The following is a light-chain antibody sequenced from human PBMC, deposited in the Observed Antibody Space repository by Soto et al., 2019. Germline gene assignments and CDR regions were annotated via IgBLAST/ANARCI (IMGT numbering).Light chain of an antibody. J-gene: IGLJ1*01. V-gene: IGLV1-44*01. CDR1: SSNIGSNT. CDR2: SNN. Sequence: QSVLTQPPSASGTPGQRVTISCSGSSSNIGSNTANWYQQLPGTAPKLLIYSNNQRPSGVPDRFSGSKSGTSASLAISGLQSEDEADYYCAAWDDSHYVFGTGTKLTVL. CDR3: AAWDDSHYV.